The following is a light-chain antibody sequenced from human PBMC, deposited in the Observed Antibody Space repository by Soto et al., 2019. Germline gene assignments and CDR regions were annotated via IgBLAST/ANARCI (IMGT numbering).Light chain of an antibody. V-gene: IGLV2-14*01. J-gene: IGLJ1*01. CDR1: SSDVGNYNY. CDR3: TSYTRRSTYV. Sequence: QSALTQPASVSGSPGQSITISCTGTSSDVGNYNYVAWYQQHPGKAPKLMIYEVTNRPSGVSDRFSGSKSGNTASLTISGLQAEDDADYYCTSYTRRSTYVFGTGTKLTVL. CDR2: EVT.